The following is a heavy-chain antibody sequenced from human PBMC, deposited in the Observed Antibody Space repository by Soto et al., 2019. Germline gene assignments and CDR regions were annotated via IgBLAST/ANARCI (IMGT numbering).Heavy chain of an antibody. J-gene: IGHJ3*02. D-gene: IGHD2-21*01. CDR2: ISGSGGAT. Sequence: EXQLLESGGGLAQPGGXLXXXXAXXXFTXGSXSMXXXXXAXGXXXXXXXFISGSGGATFYAESVKGRFTIPRDNSXKGVFVXXXXXXADDTAVYYCAKVTDCGPSRCDDGIDIWGHGTMVTV. V-gene: IGHV3-23*01. CDR1: XFTXGSXS. CDR3: AKVTDCGPSRCDDGIDI.